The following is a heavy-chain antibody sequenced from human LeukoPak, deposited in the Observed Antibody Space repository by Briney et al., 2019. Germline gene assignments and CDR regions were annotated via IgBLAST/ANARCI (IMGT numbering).Heavy chain of an antibody. D-gene: IGHD3-22*01. Sequence: PGGSLRLSCAASGFTFSSYAMSWVRQAPGKGLEWVSAISGSGGSTYYADSVKGRFTISRDDSKNTLYLQMNSLRAEDTAVYYCAKNSGMIVVVSCFDYWGQGTLVTVSS. V-gene: IGHV3-23*01. CDR3: AKNSGMIVVVSCFDY. J-gene: IGHJ4*02. CDR1: GFTFSSYA. CDR2: ISGSGGST.